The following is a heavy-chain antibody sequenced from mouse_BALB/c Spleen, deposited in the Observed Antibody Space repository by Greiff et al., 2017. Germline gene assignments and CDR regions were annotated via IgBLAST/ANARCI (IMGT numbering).Heavy chain of an antibody. Sequence: EVKLMESGGGLVQPGGSLRLSCATSGFTFTDYYMSWVRQPPGKALEWLGFIRNKANGYTTEYSASVKGRFTISRDNSQSILYLQMNTLRAEDSATYYCARDMRDGAYWGQGTLVTVSA. CDR1: GFTFTDYY. CDR2: IRNKANGYTT. V-gene: IGHV7-3*02. D-gene: IGHD3-3*01. J-gene: IGHJ3*01. CDR3: ARDMRDGAY.